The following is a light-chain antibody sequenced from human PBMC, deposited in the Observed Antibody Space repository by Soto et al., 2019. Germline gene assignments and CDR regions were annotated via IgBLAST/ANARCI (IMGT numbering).Light chain of an antibody. V-gene: IGLV2-14*01. CDR2: DVS. Sequence: QSALTQPASVSGSPGQSITISCTGTTSDVGRYNYVSWYQQHPGKAPKLIIYDVSNRPSGVFNRFSGSKSGYTASLTISGLQAEDEADYYCNSYTSSSTYVFGTGTKLTVL. CDR1: TSDVGRYNY. CDR3: NSYTSSSTYV. J-gene: IGLJ1*01.